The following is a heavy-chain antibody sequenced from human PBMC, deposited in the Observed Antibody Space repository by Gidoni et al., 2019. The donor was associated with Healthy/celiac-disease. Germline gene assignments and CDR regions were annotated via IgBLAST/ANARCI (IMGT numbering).Heavy chain of an antibody. V-gene: IGHV3-72*01. CDR3: ARPGWTGAGLDY. J-gene: IGHJ4*02. D-gene: IGHD6-19*01. Sequence: EVQLVESGGGLVQPGGSLRLSCAASGFTFSDHYMDWVRQAPGKGLEWVGRTRNKANSYTTEYAASVKGRFTISRDDSKNSLYLQMNSLKTEDTAVYYCARPGWTGAGLDYWGQGTLVTVSS. CDR1: GFTFSDHY. CDR2: TRNKANSYTT.